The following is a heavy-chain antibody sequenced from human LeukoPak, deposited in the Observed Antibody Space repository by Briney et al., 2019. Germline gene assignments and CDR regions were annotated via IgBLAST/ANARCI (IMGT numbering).Heavy chain of an antibody. D-gene: IGHD4-17*01. CDR2: IYYSGST. J-gene: IGHJ4*02. CDR3: ARRGRTTVTTAFDY. Sequence: KSSETLSLTCTVSGGSISSYYWGWVRQPPGKGLEWIGSIYYSGSTHYNPSLKSRATISVDTSKNQFSLKLSSVTAADTAVYYCARRGRTTVTTAFDYWGQGTLVIVSS. V-gene: IGHV4-39*01. CDR1: GGSISSYY.